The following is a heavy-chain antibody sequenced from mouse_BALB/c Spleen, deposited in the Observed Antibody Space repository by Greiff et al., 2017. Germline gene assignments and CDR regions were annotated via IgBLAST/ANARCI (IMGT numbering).Heavy chain of an antibody. D-gene: IGHD2-3*01. CDR3: AREGDGYWFAY. J-gene: IGHJ3*01. V-gene: IGHV3-6*02. CDR2: ISYDGSN. CDR1: GYSITSGYY. Sequence: LVESGPGLVKPSQSLSLTCSVTGYSITSGYYWNWIRQFPGNKLEWMGYISYDGSNNYNPSLKNRISITRDTSKNQFFLKLNSVTTEDTATYYCAREGDGYWFAYWGQGTLVTVSA.